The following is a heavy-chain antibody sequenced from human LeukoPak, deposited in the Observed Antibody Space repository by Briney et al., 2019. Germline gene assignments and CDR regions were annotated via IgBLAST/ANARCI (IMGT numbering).Heavy chain of an antibody. V-gene: IGHV4-61*01. Sequence: SETLSLTCAVSGYSISSSYYWSWIRQPPGKGLEWIGYIYYSGSTNYNPSLKSRVTISVDTSKNQFSLKLSSVTAADTAVYYCARTLVAATINWFDPWGQGTLVTVSS. J-gene: IGHJ5*02. D-gene: IGHD2-15*01. CDR1: GYSISSSYY. CDR2: IYYSGST. CDR3: ARTLVAATINWFDP.